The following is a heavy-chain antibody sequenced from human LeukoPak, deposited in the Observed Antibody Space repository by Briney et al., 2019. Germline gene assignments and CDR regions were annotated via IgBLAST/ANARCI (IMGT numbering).Heavy chain of an antibody. CDR3: ARKGSGLRP. Sequence: SETLSPTRAVYGGSFSGYYWSWIRQPPGKGLEWIGEINPSGSTNYNPSLKSRVTISVDTSKNQFSLKLSSVTAADTAVYYCARKGSGLRPWGQGTLVTVSS. J-gene: IGHJ4*02. D-gene: IGHD6-19*01. CDR1: GGSFSGYY. CDR2: INPSGST. V-gene: IGHV4-34*01.